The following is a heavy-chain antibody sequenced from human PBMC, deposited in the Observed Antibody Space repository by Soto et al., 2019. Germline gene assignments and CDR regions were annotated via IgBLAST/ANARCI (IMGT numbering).Heavy chain of an antibody. J-gene: IGHJ3*01. CDR2: FYHAGSP. D-gene: IGHD2-21*01. Sequence: SATLSLTCAVSGGSIRSSSWWTWLRQSPGKGLEWIGEFYHAGSPHYNPSFQSRVTISADTSKNLFSLRLTSVTAADTAIYYCARASSFRGDFDFWGQGTAVTVSS. CDR1: GGSIRSSSW. CDR3: ARASSFRGDFDF. V-gene: IGHV4-4*02.